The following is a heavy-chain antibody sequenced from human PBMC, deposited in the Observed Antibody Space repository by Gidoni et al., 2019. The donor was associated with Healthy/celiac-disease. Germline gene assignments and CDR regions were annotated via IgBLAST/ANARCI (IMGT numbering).Heavy chain of an antibody. CDR3: AKLIVVVPAASGSAFDY. J-gene: IGHJ4*02. CDR1: GFTFSSYA. Sequence: EVQLLESGGGLVQPGGSLRLSCAASGFTFSSYAMSWVRQAPGKGLEWVSAISGSGGSTYSADSVKGRFTISRDNSKNTLYLQMNSLRAEDTAVYYCAKLIVVVPAASGSAFDYWGQGTLVTVSS. CDR2: ISGSGGST. V-gene: IGHV3-23*01. D-gene: IGHD2-2*01.